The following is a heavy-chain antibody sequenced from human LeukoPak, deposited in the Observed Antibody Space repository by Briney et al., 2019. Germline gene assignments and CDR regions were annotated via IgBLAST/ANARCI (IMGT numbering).Heavy chain of an antibody. CDR1: GGSVSSSSYY. CDR3: ARQSGEGIAAEEATRVRKNDY. V-gene: IGHV4-39*01. J-gene: IGHJ4*02. D-gene: IGHD6-13*01. Sequence: PSETLSLTCTVSGGSVSSSSYYWAWIRQPPGKGLEWIGSIYYSGSTYYNPSLKSRVTISVDTSKNQFSLKLSSVTAADTAVYYCARQSGEGIAAEEATRVRKNDYWGQGTLVTVSS. CDR2: IYYSGST.